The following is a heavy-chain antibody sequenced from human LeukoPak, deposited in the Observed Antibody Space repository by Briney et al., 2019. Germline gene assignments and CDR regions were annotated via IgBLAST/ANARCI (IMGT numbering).Heavy chain of an antibody. D-gene: IGHD5-18*01. CDR3: ARHADIDLVNRHFDY. V-gene: IGHV4-59*08. J-gene: IGHJ4*02. Sequence: SETLSLTCTVSGGSISRYFWSWIRQPPGKGLEWIGYIYYSGSTNYNPSLKSRLTISVDTSKNQFSLKLNSVTAADTAVYYCARHADIDLVNRHFDYWGQGTLVTVSS. CDR1: GGSISRYF. CDR2: IYYSGST.